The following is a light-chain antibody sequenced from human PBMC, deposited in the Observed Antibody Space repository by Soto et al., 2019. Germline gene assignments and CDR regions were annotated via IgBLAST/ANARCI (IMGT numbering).Light chain of an antibody. CDR2: DVT. J-gene: IGLJ1*01. CDR1: SSDVGGYNF. V-gene: IGLV2-11*01. Sequence: QSVLTQPRSVSGSPGQSVTISCPGTSSDVGGYNFVSWYQHPPGKAPKLMLYDVTNRPSGVPDRFSGSKSDNTASLTISGLQAEDEADYYCCSYAGSDTYVFGTGTKVTVL. CDR3: CSYAGSDTYV.